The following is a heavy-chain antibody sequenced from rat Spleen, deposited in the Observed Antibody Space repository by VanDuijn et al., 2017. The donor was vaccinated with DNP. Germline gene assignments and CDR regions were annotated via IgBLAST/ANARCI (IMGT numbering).Heavy chain of an antibody. CDR3: ARVFCYDGTYYYPYYFDY. CDR2: ISYSGST. CDR1: GYSITSHY. D-gene: IGHD1-12*02. J-gene: IGHJ2*01. Sequence: EVQLQESGPGLVKPSQSLSLTCSVTGYSITSHYWGWIRKFPGNKMEWMGYISYSGSTSYNPSLKSRISITRDTSQNQFFLQLNSVTTEDTATYYCARVFCYDGTYYYPYYFDYWGQGVMVTVSS. V-gene: IGHV3-1*01.